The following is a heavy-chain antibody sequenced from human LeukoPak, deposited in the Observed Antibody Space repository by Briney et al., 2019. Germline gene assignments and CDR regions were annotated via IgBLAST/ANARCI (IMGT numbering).Heavy chain of an antibody. CDR2: IWYDGSNK. CDR3: ARDGPRVYTALYGMDV. V-gene: IGHV3-33*01. CDR1: GFTFSNYG. D-gene: IGHD5-18*01. J-gene: IGHJ6*01. Sequence: PGGSLRLSCAASGFTFSNYGMHWVRQAPGKGLEWVAVIWYDGSNKYYADSVKGRFTISRDNSKNTLYLQMSSLRAEDTAVYYCARDGPRVYTALYGMDVWGQGTTVTVSS.